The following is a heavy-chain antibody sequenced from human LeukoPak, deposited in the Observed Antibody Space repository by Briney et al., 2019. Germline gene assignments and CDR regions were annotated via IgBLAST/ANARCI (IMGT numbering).Heavy chain of an antibody. Sequence: VASLKVSCKASGYTFTGYYMHWVRQAPGQGLEWMGWINPNSGGTNYAQKFQGRVTMTRDTSISTAYMELSRLRSDDTAVYYCARWWERFTTYWFDPWGQGTLVTVSS. D-gene: IGHD1-26*01. CDR1: GYTFTGYY. J-gene: IGHJ5*02. CDR3: ARWWERFTTYWFDP. V-gene: IGHV1-2*02. CDR2: INPNSGGT.